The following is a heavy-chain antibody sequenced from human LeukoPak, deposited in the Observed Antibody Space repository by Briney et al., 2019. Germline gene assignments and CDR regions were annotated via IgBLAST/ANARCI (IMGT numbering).Heavy chain of an antibody. Sequence: SVKVSCKASGGTFSSYAISWVRQAPGQGLEWMGGIIPILGIANYAQKFQGRVTITADKSTSTAYMELSSLRSEDTAVYYCARDRLPRDYYDSSGYYDWFDPWGQGTLVTVSS. CDR2: IIPILGIA. CDR1: GGTFSSYA. J-gene: IGHJ5*02. V-gene: IGHV1-69*10. D-gene: IGHD3-22*01. CDR3: ARDRLPRDYYDSSGYYDWFDP.